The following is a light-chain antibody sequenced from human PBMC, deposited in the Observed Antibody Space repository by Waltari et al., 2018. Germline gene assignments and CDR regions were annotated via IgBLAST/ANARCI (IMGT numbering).Light chain of an antibody. CDR2: DTS. CDR1: QRVRNF. CDR3: QQRSNWPLT. J-gene: IGKJ4*01. V-gene: IGKV3-11*01. Sequence: DTVLTQSPATLSLSPGERATLPCRASQRVRNFLAWYQQKPGQAPRLLIYDTSNRATGIPARFSGSGFGTDFTLTISSLEPEDFAVYYCQQRSNWPLTFGGGTKVEIK.